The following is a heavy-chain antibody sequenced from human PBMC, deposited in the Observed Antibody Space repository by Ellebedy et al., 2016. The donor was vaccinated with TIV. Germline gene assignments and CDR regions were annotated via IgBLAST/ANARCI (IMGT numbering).Heavy chain of an antibody. D-gene: IGHD1-26*01. CDR3: ARHVRRGSSGDFFDH. J-gene: IGHJ4*02. Sequence: MPSETLSLTCSVSGDSVSSSNEYWGWIRQSPEKGLEFIGTMFHSGSTNYNPSLKSRVAISMDTSKNQFSLKLNSVTAEETAVYFCARHVRRGSSGDFFDHWGQGTLVTVSS. V-gene: IGHV4-39*01. CDR2: MFHSGST. CDR1: GDSVSSSNEY.